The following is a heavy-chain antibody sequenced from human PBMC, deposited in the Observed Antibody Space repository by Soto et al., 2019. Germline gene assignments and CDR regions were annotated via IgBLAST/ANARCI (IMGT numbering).Heavy chain of an antibody. V-gene: IGHV3-23*01. CDR3: AKCFWETVSNSGWPWSFHY. Sequence: EVQLLESGGGLVQPGRSLRVSCAASGFTFSNYAMSWVRQAPGQGLDWVSAISGSGGTTYYADSVKGRFTISRDNSKNNLFLHMNSLRAEYPAVYYCAKCFWETVSNSGWPWSFHYWGQGTLVTVSS. D-gene: IGHD6-25*01. J-gene: IGHJ4*02. CDR1: GFTFSNYA. CDR2: ISGSGGTT.